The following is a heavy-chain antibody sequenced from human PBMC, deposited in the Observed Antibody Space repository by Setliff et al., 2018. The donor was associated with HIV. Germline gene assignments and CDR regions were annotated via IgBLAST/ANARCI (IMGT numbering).Heavy chain of an antibody. Sequence: GGSLRLSCVASGLTFSNYWMHWVRQAPGKGLVWVSRIDSDGSDTDYADSVRGRFTISRDNAKNTLYLQMDSLSAEDTAVYYCASGALLPTVDYWGLGTLVTVSS. V-gene: IGHV3-74*01. CDR1: GLTFSNYW. J-gene: IGHJ4*02. D-gene: IGHD2-2*01. CDR2: IDSDGSDT. CDR3: ASGALLPTVDY.